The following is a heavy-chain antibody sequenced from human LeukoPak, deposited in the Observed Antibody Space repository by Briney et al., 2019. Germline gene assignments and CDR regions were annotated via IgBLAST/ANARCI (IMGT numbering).Heavy chain of an antibody. V-gene: IGHV3-53*01. Sequence: GGSVRLSRAASGVTVSSDYMSWVRQAPGRGLEWVLFIYSGGNTDYADSVKGRFTISRDNSKNTLYIQMNSLRAEDTAVYYCARELVVASGAFDIWGQGTMVTVSS. J-gene: IGHJ3*02. D-gene: IGHD3-22*01. CDR2: IYSGGNT. CDR3: ARELVVASGAFDI. CDR1: GVTVSSDY.